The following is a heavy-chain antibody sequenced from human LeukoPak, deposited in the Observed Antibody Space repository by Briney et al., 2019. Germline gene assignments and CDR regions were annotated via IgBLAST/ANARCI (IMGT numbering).Heavy chain of an antibody. Sequence: TGGSLRLSCAASGFTFSGYWMSWLRQAPGKGLEWVANIKQDGTEKYYVDSVKGRFIISRDNAKNSLYLQMNSLRAEDTAVYYCARDGSGWSVYWGQGTLATVSS. D-gene: IGHD6-19*01. J-gene: IGHJ4*02. CDR1: GFTFSGYW. V-gene: IGHV3-7*01. CDR2: IKQDGTEK. CDR3: ARDGSGWSVY.